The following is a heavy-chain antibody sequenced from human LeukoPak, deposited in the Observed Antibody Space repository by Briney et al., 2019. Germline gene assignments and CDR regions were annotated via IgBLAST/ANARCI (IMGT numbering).Heavy chain of an antibody. V-gene: IGHV3-7*01. CDR2: IKQDGSEK. Sequence: GGSLSLSCAASGFTFSSYWMSWVRQAPGKGLEWVANIKQDGSEKYYVDSVKGRFTISRDNAKNSLYLQMNSLRAEDTAVYYCARDQNDYVWGSYRYRDYFDDWGQGTLVTVSS. CDR1: GFTFSSYW. CDR3: ARDQNDYVWGSYRYRDYFDD. D-gene: IGHD3-16*02. J-gene: IGHJ4*02.